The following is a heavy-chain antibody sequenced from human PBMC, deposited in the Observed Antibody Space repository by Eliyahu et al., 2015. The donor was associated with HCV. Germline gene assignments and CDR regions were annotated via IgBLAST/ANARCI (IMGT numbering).Heavy chain of an antibody. Sequence: EVQLVESGGGLVQPGGSLXLSCAASXXTFSQHGMNWVRQAPGKGLEWVSYITSRSSNTYYADSVKGRFTLSRDNAGNSLHLQMNSLRDEDTAVYYCARESDGSPYYDYWGQGTLVTVSS. D-gene: IGHD3-22*01. CDR3: ARESDGSPYYDY. CDR1: XXTFSQHG. J-gene: IGHJ4*02. V-gene: IGHV3-48*02. CDR2: ITSRSSNT.